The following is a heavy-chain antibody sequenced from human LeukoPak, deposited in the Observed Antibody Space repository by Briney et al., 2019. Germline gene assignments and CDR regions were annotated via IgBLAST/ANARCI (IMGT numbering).Heavy chain of an antibody. D-gene: IGHD2-21*02. CDR2: IYYSGST. V-gene: IGHV4-31*03. Sequence: SETLSLTCTVSGGSISSGGYYWSWIRQHPGKGLEWIGCIYYSGSTYYNPSLKSRVTISVDTSKNQFSLKLSSVTAADTAVYYCAREGCGGDCYRPIDYWGQGTLVTVSS. CDR3: AREGCGGDCYRPIDY. CDR1: GGSISSGGYY. J-gene: IGHJ4*02.